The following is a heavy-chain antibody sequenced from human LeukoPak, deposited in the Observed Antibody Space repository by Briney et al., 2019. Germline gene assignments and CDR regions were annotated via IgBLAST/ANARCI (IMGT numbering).Heavy chain of an antibody. CDR2: ITLSRTTI. J-gene: IGHJ4*02. CDR3: ARRTDYFDF. D-gene: IGHD4-17*01. Sequence: GGSLRLSCAASGFTFSNYNMNWVRQAPGKGLERVAYITLSRTTIYYADSVKGRFTISRDNAKNSLSLQMNSLRDEDTAVYYCARRTDYFDFWGQGTLVTVSS. CDR1: GFTFSNYN. V-gene: IGHV3-48*02.